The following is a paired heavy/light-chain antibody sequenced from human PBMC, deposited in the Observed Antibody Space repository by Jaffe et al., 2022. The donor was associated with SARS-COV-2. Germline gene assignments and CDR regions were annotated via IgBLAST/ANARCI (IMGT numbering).Light chain of an antibody. J-gene: IGKJ4*01. CDR3: QQSYSIPLT. V-gene: IGKV1-39*01. CDR2: SAS. CDR1: QTINNY. Sequence: DIQMTQSPSSLSASVGDRVTITCRASQTINNYLNWYQQKPGKVPKVVIYSASTLQTGVPSRFSGSGSGTDFTLTISGLQPEDFATYYCQQSYSIPLTFGGGTKVEIK.
Heavy chain of an antibody. CDR3: VIGSSGSYPGPEYFQH. V-gene: IGHV3-13*01. D-gene: IGHD6-19*01. CDR1: GFPFSSYD. CDR2: IGTAGTPGDT. J-gene: IGHJ1*01. Sequence: EVQLVESGGGLVQPGGSLRLSCAASGFPFSSYDIHWVRQSTRGGLEWVAGIGTAGTPGDTYYLDSVKGRFTLFRENAKSTLYLQMDSLTVGDTAIYYCVIGSSGSYPGPEYFQHWGQGTLITVSS.